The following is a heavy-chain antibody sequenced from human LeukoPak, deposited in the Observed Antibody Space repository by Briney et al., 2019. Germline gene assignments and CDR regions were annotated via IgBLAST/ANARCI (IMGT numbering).Heavy chain of an antibody. CDR3: ARDGRLTGPGGGFDG. CDR1: GYTFTSYS. D-gene: IGHD3-16*01. V-gene: IGHV1-18*04. CDR2: ISAYNGNT. Sequence: ASVKVSCKASGYTFTSYSISWVRQAPGQGLEWMGWISAYNGNTNYAQKLQGRVTMTTDTSTSTGYRELRSLRSDDTAVYYCARDGRLTGPGGGFDGWGQGSPVTVPA. J-gene: IGHJ4*02.